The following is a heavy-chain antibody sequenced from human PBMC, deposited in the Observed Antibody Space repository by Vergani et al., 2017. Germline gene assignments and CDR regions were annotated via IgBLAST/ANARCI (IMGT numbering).Heavy chain of an antibody. CDR1: GFTFSSYT. V-gene: IGHV3-23*01. CDR2: ISGSGGST. Sequence: EVQLLESGGGLVQPGGSLRLSCAASGFTFSSYTMTWVRQAPGKGLGWVSAISGSGGSTYYADSVKGRFTISRDNSKNTLYLQMNSLRAADTAIFYCAKSIRRVVQAAYFYCWGQGTLVTVSS. CDR3: AKSIRRVVQAAYFYC. J-gene: IGHJ4*02. D-gene: IGHD2-2*01.